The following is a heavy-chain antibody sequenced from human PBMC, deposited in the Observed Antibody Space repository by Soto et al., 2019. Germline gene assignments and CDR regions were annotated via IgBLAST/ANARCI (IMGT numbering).Heavy chain of an antibody. CDR2: IVVGSGNT. D-gene: IGHD2-2*01. Sequence: ASVKVSCKASGFTFTSSAMQWVRQARGQRLEWIGWIVVGSGNTNYAQKFQERVTITRDMSTSTAYMELSSLRSEDTAVYYCAAADCSSTSCYINFDYWGQGTLVTVSS. V-gene: IGHV1-58*02. CDR1: GFTFTSSA. CDR3: AAADCSSTSCYINFDY. J-gene: IGHJ4*02.